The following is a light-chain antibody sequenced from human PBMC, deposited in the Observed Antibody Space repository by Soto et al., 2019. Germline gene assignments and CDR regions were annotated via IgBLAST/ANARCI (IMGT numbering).Light chain of an antibody. CDR1: SNDIGFYNY. CDR2: EVT. Sequence: QSALTQPASVSGSPGQSITISCSGTSNDIGFYNYVSWYQQHPGKAPKLIIFEVTNRPSGVSIRFSGSKSGNTAYLTISGLRAEDEADYYCSSYTTISTLVFGGGTKLTVL. J-gene: IGLJ2*01. CDR3: SSYTTISTLV. V-gene: IGLV2-14*01.